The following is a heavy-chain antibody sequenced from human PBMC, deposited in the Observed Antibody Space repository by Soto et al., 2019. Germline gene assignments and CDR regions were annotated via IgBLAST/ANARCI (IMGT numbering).Heavy chain of an antibody. CDR1: GGTFGNHA. CDR2: IIPVLGVG. D-gene: IGHD5-18*01. Sequence: QAQLVQPGAEVKKPGSSVKVSCTASGGTFGNHAISWVRQVPGQGLEWMGGIIPVLGVGDNARKFQGRVTITADTSTNTAYLELTSLRSEDTARYYCAREAVYSYGYVFGYWGQGTLVIVSS. J-gene: IGHJ4*02. CDR3: AREAVYSYGYVFGY. V-gene: IGHV1-69*09.